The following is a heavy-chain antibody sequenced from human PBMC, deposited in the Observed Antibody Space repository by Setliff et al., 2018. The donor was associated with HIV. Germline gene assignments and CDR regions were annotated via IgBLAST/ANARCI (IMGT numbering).Heavy chain of an antibody. CDR1: GGSISSSVYY. D-gene: IGHD3-3*01. CDR3: ARGVNFDY. Sequence: PSETLSLTCTVSGGSISSSVYYWGWIRQPPGKGLEWIGNIYYNGNTYYNPSLKSRVTISVDTSRNQFSLKLTSVTAADTAIYYCARGVNFDYWGQGTQVTVSS. CDR2: IYYNGNT. V-gene: IGHV4-39*07. J-gene: IGHJ4*02.